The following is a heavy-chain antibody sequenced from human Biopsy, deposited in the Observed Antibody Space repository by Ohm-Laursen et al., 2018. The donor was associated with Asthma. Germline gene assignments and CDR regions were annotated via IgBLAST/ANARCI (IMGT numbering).Heavy chain of an antibody. Sequence: SLRLSYAAFGFKFDEYTIHWVRQAPGKGLEWVSGISWNSATIGYADSVEGRFTISRDNAKNSVFLHMDSLRPEDTAFYYCAKVRSDWVITESFDYWGQGVLVTVSS. CDR3: AKVRSDWVITESFDY. V-gene: IGHV3-9*01. CDR1: GFKFDEYT. J-gene: IGHJ4*02. D-gene: IGHD3-22*01. CDR2: ISWNSATI.